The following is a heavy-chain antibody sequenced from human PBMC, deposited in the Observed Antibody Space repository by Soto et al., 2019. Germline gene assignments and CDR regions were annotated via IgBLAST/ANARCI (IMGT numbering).Heavy chain of an antibody. Sequence: EVQLLESGGGLVQPGGSLRLSCAASGFTFSSYAMSWVRQAPGKGLEWVSAISGSGGSTYYADSVKGRFTISRDNSKNTLYLQMNSLRAEDTAVYYCARAALGHSSSSGWFDPWGQGTLVTVSS. V-gene: IGHV3-23*01. D-gene: IGHD6-6*01. J-gene: IGHJ5*02. CDR3: ARAALGHSSSSGWFDP. CDR1: GFTFSSYA. CDR2: ISGSGGST.